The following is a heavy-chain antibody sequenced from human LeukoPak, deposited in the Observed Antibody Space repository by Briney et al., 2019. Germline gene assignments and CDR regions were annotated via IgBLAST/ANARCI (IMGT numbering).Heavy chain of an antibody. CDR1: GYSFTSYW. J-gene: IGHJ1*01. V-gene: IGHV5-51*01. CDR3: AXXXXXXXGXCRWEHFQH. Sequence: GESLKISCQGSGYSFTSYWIGWVRQMPGKGLEWMGIIYPGDSDTRYSPSFQGQVTISADKSISTAYLQWSSLKASDTAMYYCAXXXXXXXGXCRWEHFQHWGQGTLVTVSS. CDR2: IYPGDSDT. D-gene: IGHD2-21*02.